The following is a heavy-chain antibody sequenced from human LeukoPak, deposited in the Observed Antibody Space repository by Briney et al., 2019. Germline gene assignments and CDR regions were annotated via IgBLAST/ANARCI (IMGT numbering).Heavy chain of an antibody. Sequence: GRSLRLSCAASGFAFRSNGMHWVRQAPGKGLEWVAFISYDGNTKYYGDSVRGRFTISRDNSKNTLCLQMNSLRPDDTTVYYCAKDLSTKWSLDYWGQGTLVTVSS. D-gene: IGHD2-2*01. CDR2: ISYDGNTK. CDR1: GFAFRSNG. J-gene: IGHJ4*02. CDR3: AKDLSTKWSLDY. V-gene: IGHV3-30*18.